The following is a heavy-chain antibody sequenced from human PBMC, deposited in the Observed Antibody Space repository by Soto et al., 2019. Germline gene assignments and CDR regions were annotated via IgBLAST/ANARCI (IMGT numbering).Heavy chain of an antibody. CDR3: ARDRGAVAGNYFDY. V-gene: IGHV3-48*03. J-gene: IGHJ4*02. CDR2: ISSSGDII. CDR1: GFTFSSYE. D-gene: IGHD6-19*01. Sequence: GGSLRLSCTASGFTFSSYEMNWVRQAPGKGLEWISYISSSGDIIYYADSVKGRFTISRDNAKNSLYLQMNSLRAEDTAVYYCARDRGAVAGNYFDYWGQGTLVTVSS.